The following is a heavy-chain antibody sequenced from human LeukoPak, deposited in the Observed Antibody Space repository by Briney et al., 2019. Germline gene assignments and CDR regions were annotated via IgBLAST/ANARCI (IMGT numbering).Heavy chain of an antibody. Sequence: PSETLSLTCAVSGYSLSSGYYWGWIRQPPGKGLEWIGSIYHSGSTYYNPSLKRRVTISVDTSKNQFSLKLSSVTAADTAVYYCARPYYDSWRSYCFDYWGQGTLVTVSS. D-gene: IGHD3-3*01. V-gene: IGHV4-38-2*01. J-gene: IGHJ4*02. CDR1: GYSLSSGYY. CDR2: IYHSGST. CDR3: ARPYYDSWRSYCFDY.